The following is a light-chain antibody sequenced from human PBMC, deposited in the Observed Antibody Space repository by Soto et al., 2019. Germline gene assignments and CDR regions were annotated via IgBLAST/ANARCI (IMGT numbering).Light chain of an antibody. CDR1: QTVSRH. Sequence: EIVLTQSPATLSLSPGERATLSCRASQTVSRHLAWYQQKPGQAPRLLIYDTSTRATGIPARFSGSGSGTDYTLPISGLETYDFAVDYCQQRYNRPPGFTFGQGTKVDMK. J-gene: IGKJ3*01. CDR2: DTS. V-gene: IGKV3-11*01. CDR3: QQRYNRPPGFT.